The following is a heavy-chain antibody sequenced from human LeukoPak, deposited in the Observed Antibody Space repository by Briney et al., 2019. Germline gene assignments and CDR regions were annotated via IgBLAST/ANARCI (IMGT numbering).Heavy chain of an antibody. D-gene: IGHD6-13*01. J-gene: IGHJ4*02. CDR3: ARPSWGSSSWYYFDY. Sequence: PGGSLRLSCAASGFTVSNNYMSWVRQAPGKGLEGVSVVYSGGSTFYADSVKGRFTISRDNSKNTLYLHMNSLRAEDTAVYYCARPSWGSSSWYYFDYWGQGTLVTVSS. CDR2: VYSGGST. V-gene: IGHV3-53*01. CDR1: GFTVSNNY.